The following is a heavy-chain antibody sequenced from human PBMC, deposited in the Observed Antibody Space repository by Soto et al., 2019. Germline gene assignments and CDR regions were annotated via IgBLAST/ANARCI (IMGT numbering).Heavy chain of an antibody. CDR1: SGSFSGYY. CDR2: TYQGLSI. V-gene: IGHV4-34*01. Sequence: PSETLSLTCTVYSGSFSGYYWTWIRQPPGKGLEWIGGTYQGLSIVYNPSLESRATISGDSSKNQFSLELTSVTAADPGVYYCARHGGYYFDYWGQGALVTVSS. J-gene: IGHJ4*02. D-gene: IGHD3-16*01. CDR3: ARHGGYYFDY.